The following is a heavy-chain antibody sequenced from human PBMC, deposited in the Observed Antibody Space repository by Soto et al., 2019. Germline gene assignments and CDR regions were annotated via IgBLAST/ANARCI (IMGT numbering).Heavy chain of an antibody. V-gene: IGHV1-69*13. J-gene: IGHJ5*02. D-gene: IGHD3-22*01. CDR1: GYTFTSYG. CDR2: IIPIFGTA. CDR3: ARANREYYYDSSGYYYNWFDP. Sequence: SVKVSCKASGYTFTSYGISWVRQAPGQGLEWMGGIIPIFGTANYAQKFQGRVTITADESTSTAYMELSSLRSEDTAVYYCARANREYYYDSSGYYYNWFDPWGQGTLVTVSS.